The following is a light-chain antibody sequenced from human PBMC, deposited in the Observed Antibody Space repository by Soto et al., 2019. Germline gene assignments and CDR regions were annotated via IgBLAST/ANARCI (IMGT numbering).Light chain of an antibody. CDR3: QQRSKWPYT. CDR1: QSVSSY. Sequence: EIVLTQSPASLSLSPGERATISFRASQSVSSYLAWYQQKPGQAPRLLIYDASNRATGIPARFSGSGSGTDITLTISSLEPEDFAVYYCQQRSKWPYTFGQGTKLEIK. J-gene: IGKJ2*01. V-gene: IGKV3-11*01. CDR2: DAS.